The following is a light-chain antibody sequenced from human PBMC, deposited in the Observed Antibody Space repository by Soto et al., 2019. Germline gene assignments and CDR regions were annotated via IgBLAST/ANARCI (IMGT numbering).Light chain of an antibody. V-gene: IGLV2-8*01. Sequence: QSALTQPPSASGSPGQSVTISCTGTSSDVGGYNYVSWYQQHPGKAPKLMIYEVNKRPSGVPDRFSGSKSGNSASLTVSGLQAEDEADYYCGSYGGSNNFVFGGWTKLTVL. CDR1: SSDVGGYNY. CDR3: GSYGGSNNFV. CDR2: EVN. J-gene: IGLJ3*02.